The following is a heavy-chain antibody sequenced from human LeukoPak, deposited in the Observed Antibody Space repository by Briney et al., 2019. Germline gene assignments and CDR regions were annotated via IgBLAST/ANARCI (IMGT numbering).Heavy chain of an antibody. CDR1: GFTFSDYN. D-gene: IGHD6-13*01. J-gene: IGHJ4*02. Sequence: GGSLGLSCAASGFTFSDYNMNWVRQAPGKGLEWVSVISSSSTYIYYADSVKGRFTISRDNAKNSLYLQMNSLRAEDTAVYYCARVSTAASLAIDYWGQGTLVTVST. V-gene: IGHV3-21*06. CDR3: ARVSTAASLAIDY. CDR2: ISSSSTYI.